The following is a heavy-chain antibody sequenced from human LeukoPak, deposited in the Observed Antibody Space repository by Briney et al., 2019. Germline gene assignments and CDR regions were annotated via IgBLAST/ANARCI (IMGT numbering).Heavy chain of an antibody. CDR3: ARHVGDYSSSSGGDY. V-gene: IGHV5-10-1*01. D-gene: IGHD6-6*01. CDR2: IDPSDSYT. J-gene: IGHJ4*02. Sequence: GESLKSSCKASGYSFTSYLISWVRQMPGKGLEWMGWIDPSDSYTNYSPSFQGHVTISADKSSSTAYLQWSSLKASDTAMYYCARHVGDYSSSSGGDYWGQGTLVTVSS. CDR1: GYSFTSYL.